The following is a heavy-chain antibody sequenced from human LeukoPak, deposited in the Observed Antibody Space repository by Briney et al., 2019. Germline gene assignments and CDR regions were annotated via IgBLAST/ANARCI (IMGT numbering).Heavy chain of an antibody. CDR1: GYTCTSYY. J-gene: IGHJ4*02. CDR2: MNPNSGNT. Sequence: ASFQVSCKASGYTCTSYYINWVRQATAQGLQWMGWMNPNSGNTGYAQKFQGRVTMARNTSISTAYMELSSLRSADTAVYYCARGLSSSRRFDYWGQGTLVTVSS. CDR3: ARGLSSSRRFDY. V-gene: IGHV1-8*01. D-gene: IGHD6-13*01.